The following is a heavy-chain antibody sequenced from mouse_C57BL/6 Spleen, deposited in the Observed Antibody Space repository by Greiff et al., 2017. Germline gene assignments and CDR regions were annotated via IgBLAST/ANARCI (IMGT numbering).Heavy chain of an antibody. CDR3: ARSGVFDY. CDR2: IYPGDGDT. J-gene: IGHJ2*01. Sequence: VQLQHSGPELVKPGASVKISCKASGYAFSSSWMNWVKQRPGKGLEWIGRIYPGDGDTNYNGKFKGKATLTADKSSSTAYMQLSSLTSEDSAVYFCARSGVFDYWGQGTTLTVSS. V-gene: IGHV1-82*01. CDR1: GYAFSSSW.